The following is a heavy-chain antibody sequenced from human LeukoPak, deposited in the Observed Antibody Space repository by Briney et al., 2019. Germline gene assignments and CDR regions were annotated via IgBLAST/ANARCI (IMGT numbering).Heavy chain of an antibody. D-gene: IGHD6-19*01. CDR2: ISSNGGST. CDR3: TRRHSSGSN. J-gene: IGHJ4*02. CDR1: GFTFSSYA. Sequence: GGSLRLSCAASGFTFSSYAMHWVRQAPGKGLEYVSAISSNGGSTYYANSVKGRFTISRDNSKNTLYLQMNSLRPEDTALYYCTRRHSSGSNWGQGTLVTVSS. V-gene: IGHV3-64*01.